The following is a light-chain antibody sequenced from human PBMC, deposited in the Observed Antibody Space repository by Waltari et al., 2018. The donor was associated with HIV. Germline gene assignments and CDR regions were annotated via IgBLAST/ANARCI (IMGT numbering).Light chain of an antibody. Sequence: QSVLPQPPSASATPGQRVPISCSGSSSNLGTNYVFWYQQLPGTAPKLLIFRDNERPSGVPDRFSGSRSGTAASLVISGLRSEDEAEYYCAAWDDSLNGFYVFGSGTRVTVL. CDR2: RDN. J-gene: IGLJ1*01. CDR3: AAWDDSLNGFYV. CDR1: SSNLGTNY. V-gene: IGLV1-47*01.